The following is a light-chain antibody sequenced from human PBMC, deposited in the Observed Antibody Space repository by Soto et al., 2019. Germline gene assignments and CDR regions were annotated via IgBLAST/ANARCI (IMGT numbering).Light chain of an antibody. CDR1: QSVLYSSNNKSY. CDR3: QQYYSTPYT. CDR2: WAS. J-gene: IGKJ2*01. V-gene: IGKV4-1*01. Sequence: DIVMTQSPDSLAVSLGERATINCKSSQSVLYSSNNKSYLAWYQQKPGQPPKLLIYWASTRESGFPDRFSGSGSGTDFTLTISSLQAEDVEVYYCQQYYSTPYTFGQGTKLEIK.